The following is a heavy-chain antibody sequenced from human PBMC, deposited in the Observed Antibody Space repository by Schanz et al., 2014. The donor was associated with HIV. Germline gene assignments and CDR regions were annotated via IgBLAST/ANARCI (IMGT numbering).Heavy chain of an antibody. D-gene: IGHD4-17*01. CDR3: ARADFGHDLGFDP. Sequence: QVQLQHWGAGLLKPSETLSLTCAVYGGSFSGYYWSWIRQPPGKGLEWIGAINHSENTNYNPSLNSRVTISLDKSKNQFSLQLSAVTAADTAVYYCARADFGHDLGFDPWGEGVLVTVTS. CDR2: INHSENT. V-gene: IGHV4-34*01. CDR1: GGSFSGYY. J-gene: IGHJ5*02.